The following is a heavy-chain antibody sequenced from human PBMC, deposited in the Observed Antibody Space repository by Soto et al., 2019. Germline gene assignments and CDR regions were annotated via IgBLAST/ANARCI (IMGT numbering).Heavy chain of an antibody. D-gene: IGHD6-19*01. J-gene: IGHJ4*02. CDR1: GFTFSSSG. CDR2: TSFDGSSG. Sequence: QVQLVESGGGVVQPGRSLRLSCAASGFTFSSSGMHWVRQAPGKGLEWVAVTSFDGSSGYYADSVGGRFTISRDNSNNTLYRQMNSLRAEDTAVYYCAKSPPAVAGYFDYWGQGTLVTVSS. CDR3: AKSPPAVAGYFDY. V-gene: IGHV3-30*18.